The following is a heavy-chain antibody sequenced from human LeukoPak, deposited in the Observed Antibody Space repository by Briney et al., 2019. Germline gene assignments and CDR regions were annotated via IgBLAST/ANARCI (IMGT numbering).Heavy chain of an antibody. D-gene: IGHD3-10*01. CDR3: ARGHTYYYGSGSHVLDY. V-gene: IGHV4-59*01. J-gene: IGHJ4*02. CDR2: IYYSGST. Sequence: ASETLSLTCTVSGGSISSYYWSWIRQPPGKGLEWIGYIYYSGSTNYNPSLKSRVTISVDTSKNQFSLKLSSVTAADTAVYYCARGHTYYYGSGSHVLDYWGQGTLVTVSS. CDR1: GGSISSYY.